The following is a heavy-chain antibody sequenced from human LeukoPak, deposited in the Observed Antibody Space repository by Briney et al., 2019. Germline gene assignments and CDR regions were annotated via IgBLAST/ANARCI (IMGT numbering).Heavy chain of an antibody. V-gene: IGHV1-69*05. J-gene: IGHJ4*02. CDR3: ARSAEWKEWPD. Sequence: ASVKVSCKASGGTFSSYAISWVRQAPGQGLEWMGGIIPIFGTANYAQKFQGRVTITTDESTSTAYMELSSLRSEDTALYYCARSAEWKEWPDWGQGTLVTVSS. D-gene: IGHD5-12*01. CDR1: GGTFSSYA. CDR2: IIPIFGTA.